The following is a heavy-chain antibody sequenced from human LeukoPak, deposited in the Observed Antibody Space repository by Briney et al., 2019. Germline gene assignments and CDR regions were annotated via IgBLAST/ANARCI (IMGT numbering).Heavy chain of an antibody. D-gene: IGHD6-13*01. V-gene: IGHV1-8*03. CDR3: AREHSSSWYPPRYYYMDV. CDR1: GYTFTTYD. CDR2: MNPNNGDT. J-gene: IGHJ6*03. Sequence: AAVKVSCKASGYTFTTYDVHWVRQAPGQGLEWMGWMNPNNGDTGYAQKFQGRVTITADKSTSTAYMELSSLRSEDTAVYYCAREHSSSWYPPRYYYMDVWGKGTTVTVSS.